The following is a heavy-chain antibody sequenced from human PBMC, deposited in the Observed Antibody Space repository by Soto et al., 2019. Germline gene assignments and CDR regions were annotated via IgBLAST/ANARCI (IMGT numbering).Heavy chain of an antibody. J-gene: IGHJ3*02. CDR2: IYYSGST. V-gene: IGHV4-39*01. CDR1: GGSISSSSYY. D-gene: IGHD3-22*01. CDR3: ARLGRNYDSSGYYIIGAFDI. Sequence: SETLSLTCTVSGGSISSSSYYWGWIRHPPGKGLEWIGSIYYSGSTYYNPSLKSRVTISVDTSKNQFSLKLSSVTAADTAVYYCARLGRNYDSSGYYIIGAFDIWGQGTMVTVSS.